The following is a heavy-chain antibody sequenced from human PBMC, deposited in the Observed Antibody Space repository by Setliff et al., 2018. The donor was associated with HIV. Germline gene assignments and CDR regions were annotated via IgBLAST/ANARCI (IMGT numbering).Heavy chain of an antibody. CDR3: ARDRYYNPGSGYHYYYMDV. J-gene: IGHJ6*03. D-gene: IGHD3-22*01. CDR2: IIPSFDST. V-gene: IGHV1-69*13. CDR1: GGTFSTYA. Sequence: SVKVSCKASGGTFSTYAIGWVRQAPGQGLEWLGGIIPSFDSTKYAQKFQGRVTITADESASTAYMELSSLRSEDTAVYYCARDRYYNPGSGYHYYYMDVWGKGTTVTVSS.